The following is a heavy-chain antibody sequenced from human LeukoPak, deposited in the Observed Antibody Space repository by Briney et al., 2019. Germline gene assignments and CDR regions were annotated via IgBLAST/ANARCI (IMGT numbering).Heavy chain of an antibody. D-gene: IGHD3-3*01. CDR2: IYYSGNT. Sequence: PSHTLSLTCTVSGTSISSGAYSWSWVRQHPGKGLEWIAYIYYSGNTYYNPSLKRRVTISVDTSKNQFSLKLSSVTAADTAVYYCARTITIFGALGYFDYWGQGTLVTVSS. J-gene: IGHJ4*02. V-gene: IGHV4-31*03. CDR1: GTSISSGAYS. CDR3: ARTITIFGALGYFDY.